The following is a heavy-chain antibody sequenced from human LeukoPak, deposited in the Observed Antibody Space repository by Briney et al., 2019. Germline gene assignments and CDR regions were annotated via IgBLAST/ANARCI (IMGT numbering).Heavy chain of an antibody. D-gene: IGHD3-10*01. V-gene: IGHV4-59*01. Sequence: SETLSLTCTVSGGSLSSYYWSWIRQPPGKGLEWIGYINYSGSTYYNPSLKSRVTISVDTSKNQFSLKLNSVTAADTAVYYCARSRLRGSGGGFDCWGQGALVTVSS. CDR2: INYSGST. CDR3: ARSRLRGSGGGFDC. CDR1: GGSLSSYY. J-gene: IGHJ4*02.